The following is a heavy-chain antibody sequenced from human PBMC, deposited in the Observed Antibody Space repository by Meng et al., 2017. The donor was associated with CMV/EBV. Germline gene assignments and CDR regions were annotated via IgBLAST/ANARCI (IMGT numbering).Heavy chain of an antibody. Sequence: VQVVESGGGVVQPGGSLRLSCAASGFTFSSYGMHWVRQAPGKGLEWVAFIRYDGSNKYYADSVKGRFTISRDNSKNTLYLQMNSLRAEDTAVYYCAKIPAARFDYWGQGTLVTVSS. V-gene: IGHV3-30*02. J-gene: IGHJ4*02. D-gene: IGHD2-2*01. CDR2: IRYDGSNK. CDR1: GFTFSSYG. CDR3: AKIPAARFDY.